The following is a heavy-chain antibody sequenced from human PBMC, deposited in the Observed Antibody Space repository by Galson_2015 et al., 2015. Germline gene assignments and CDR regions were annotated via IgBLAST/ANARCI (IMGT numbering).Heavy chain of an antibody. D-gene: IGHD4-17*01. CDR2: MNPKSGNT. J-gene: IGHJ3*01. CDR1: GYTFTSYD. Sequence: SVKVSCKASGYTFTSYDINWVRQATGQGLEWMGWMNPKSGNTGYAQKFQGRVTMTRNTSISTAYMELSSLRFEDTAVYYCAREAPVTTGFPSDAFEVWGQGTMVTVSS. CDR3: AREAPVTTGFPSDAFEV. V-gene: IGHV1-8*01.